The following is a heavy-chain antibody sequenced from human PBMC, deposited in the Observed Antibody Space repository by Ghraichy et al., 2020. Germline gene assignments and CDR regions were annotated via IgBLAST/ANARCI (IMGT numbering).Heavy chain of an antibody. CDR1: GGSFSGYY. V-gene: IGHV4-34*01. Sequence: SETLPLTCAVYGGSFSGYYWSWIRQPPGKGLEWIGEINHSGSTNYNPSLKSRVTISVDTSKNQFSLKLSSVTAADTAVYYCARPRGKLFDYGMDVWGQGTTVTVSS. D-gene: IGHD4-23*01. CDR2: INHSGST. CDR3: ARPRGKLFDYGMDV. J-gene: IGHJ6*02.